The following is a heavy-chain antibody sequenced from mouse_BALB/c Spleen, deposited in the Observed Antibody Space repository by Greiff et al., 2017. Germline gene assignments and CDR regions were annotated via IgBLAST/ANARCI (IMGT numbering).Heavy chain of an antibody. CDR2: ISSGSSTI. D-gene: IGHD2-14*01. CDR3: ARLYRSSY. Sequence: EVKVVESGGGLVQPGGSRKLSCAASGFSFSSFGMHWVRQAPEKGLEWVAYISSGSSTINYADTVKGRFTISRNNPNNNLFLQMTSLRSEDTAIYYYARLYRSSYWGQGTLVTVSA. CDR1: GFSFSSFG. V-gene: IGHV5-17*02. J-gene: IGHJ3*01.